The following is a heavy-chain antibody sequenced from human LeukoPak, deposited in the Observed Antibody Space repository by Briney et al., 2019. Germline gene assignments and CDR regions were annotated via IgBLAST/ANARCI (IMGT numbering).Heavy chain of an antibody. CDR3: AKAPSIVGAGSVIDY. D-gene: IGHD1-26*01. CDR1: GFTFSSYA. Sequence: PGGSLRLSCAASGFTFSSYAMSWVRQAPGKGLEWVSAISGSGGSTYYADSVKGRFTISRDNPKNTLYLQMNSLRAEDTAVYYCAKAPSIVGAGSVIDYWGQGTLVTVSS. CDR2: ISGSGGST. V-gene: IGHV3-23*01. J-gene: IGHJ4*02.